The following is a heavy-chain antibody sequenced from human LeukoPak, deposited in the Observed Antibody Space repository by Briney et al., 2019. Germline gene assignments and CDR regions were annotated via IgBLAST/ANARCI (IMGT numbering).Heavy chain of an antibody. J-gene: IGHJ5*02. V-gene: IGHV4-4*07. CDR3: ARTDVCITIFGVVNLFDP. CDR1: GGSISSYY. CDR2: IYTSGST. Sequence: SETLSLTCTVSGGSISSYYWSWIRQPAGKGLEWIGRIYTSGSTNYNPSLKSRVTMSVDTSKNQFSPKLSSVTAADTAVYYCARTDVCITIFGVVNLFDPWGQGTLVTVSS. D-gene: IGHD3-3*01.